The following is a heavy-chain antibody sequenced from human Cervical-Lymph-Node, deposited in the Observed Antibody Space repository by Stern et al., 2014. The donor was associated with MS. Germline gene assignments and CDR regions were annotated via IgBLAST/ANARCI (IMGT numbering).Heavy chain of an antibody. CDR1: GYSFNNYW. V-gene: IGHV5-51*01. CDR3: ARRGPAAEIDF. J-gene: IGHJ4*02. Sequence: EVQLVQSGPEVKKPGESLKISCKASGYSFNNYWIGWVRQMSGKGLEWLGIIYPRDSDARLSPSFQGQVTISVDKSITTAYLQWSSLKASDSAMYYCARRGPAAEIDFWGQGTLVTVSS. CDR2: IYPRDSDA. D-gene: IGHD6-13*01.